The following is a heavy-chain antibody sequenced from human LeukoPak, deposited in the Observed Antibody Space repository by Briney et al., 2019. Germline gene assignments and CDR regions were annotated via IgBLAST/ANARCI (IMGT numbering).Heavy chain of an antibody. V-gene: IGHV1-2*02. J-gene: IGHJ4*02. Sequence: ASVKVSCKASGYTFTDYYMHWVRQAPGQGLEWMGWINPNSGGTNYAQKFQGRVTLTRDTSISTAYMELSRLRYDDTAVYYCARAYDVHSREYYKAFNYWGQGTLVTVSS. CDR3: ARAYDVHSREYYKAFNY. CDR1: GYTFTDYY. CDR2: INPNSGGT. D-gene: IGHD3-22*01.